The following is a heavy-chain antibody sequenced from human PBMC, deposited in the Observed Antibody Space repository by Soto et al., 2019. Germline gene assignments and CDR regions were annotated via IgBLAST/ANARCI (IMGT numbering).Heavy chain of an antibody. CDR1: GGTFSSYA. Sequence: QVQLVQSGAEVKKPGSSVMVSCKASGGTFSSYAISWVRQAPGQGLEWMGGIIPIFGTANYAQKFQGRVTITADESTSTAYMELSSLRSEDTAVYYCARDSSGYSQGRVEYFQHWGQGTLVTVSS. D-gene: IGHD3-22*01. CDR3: ARDSSGYSQGRVEYFQH. CDR2: IIPIFGTA. V-gene: IGHV1-69*12. J-gene: IGHJ1*01.